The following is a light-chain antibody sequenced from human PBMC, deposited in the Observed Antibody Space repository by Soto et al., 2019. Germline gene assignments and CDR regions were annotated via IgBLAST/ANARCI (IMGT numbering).Light chain of an antibody. CDR2: EVS. V-gene: IGLV2-8*01. CDR3: SSYADSNNRVL. Sequence: QSVLTQPPSASGSPGQSVTISCTGTSSDVGGYNYVSWYQQHPGKAPKLMIYEVSKRPSGVPDRFSGSKSGNTASLTVSGIQAEDEADYYCSSYADSNNRVLFGGGTKVTVL. J-gene: IGLJ2*01. CDR1: SSDVGGYNY.